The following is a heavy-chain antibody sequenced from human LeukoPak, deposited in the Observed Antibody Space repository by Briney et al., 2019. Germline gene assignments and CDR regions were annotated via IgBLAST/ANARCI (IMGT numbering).Heavy chain of an antibody. Sequence: ASVKVSCKASGYTFTGYYMHWVRQAPGQGREWMGWINPNSGGTNYAQKFQGRVTMTRDTSISTAYMELSRLRSDDTAVYYCARADFSMVRGDSFGYWGQGTLVTVSS. CDR2: INPNSGGT. J-gene: IGHJ4*02. D-gene: IGHD3-10*01. CDR1: GYTFTGYY. V-gene: IGHV1-2*02. CDR3: ARADFSMVRGDSFGY.